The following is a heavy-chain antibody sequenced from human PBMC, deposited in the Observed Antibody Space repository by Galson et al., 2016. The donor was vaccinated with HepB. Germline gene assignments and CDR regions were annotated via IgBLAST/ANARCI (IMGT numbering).Heavy chain of an antibody. Sequence: TLSLTCTVSGGSISTYYWTWIRQNPEKGLQWIGYMYYVGNAHYNPSLKSRVIISIYTSKKQFSLKLSSLTAADTAVYFCARSNYHDTSRAFDIWGQGTDITGSS. J-gene: IGHJ3*02. CDR3: ARSNYHDTSRAFDI. D-gene: IGHD3-22*01. CDR1: GGSISTYY. V-gene: IGHV4-31*03. CDR2: MYYVGNA.